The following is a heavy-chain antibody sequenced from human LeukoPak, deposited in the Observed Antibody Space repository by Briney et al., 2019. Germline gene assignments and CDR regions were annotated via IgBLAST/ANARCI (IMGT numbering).Heavy chain of an antibody. J-gene: IGHJ4*02. CDR1: GFTFSSYG. CDR2: ISSFSSTI. V-gene: IGHV3-48*01. CDR3: ARGGATRPDY. D-gene: IGHD6-6*01. Sequence: GGSLRLSCAASGFTFSSYGMNWFRQTPGKGLEWVSYISSFSSTISYADSVKGRFTISRDNAKNSLYLQMNSLRAEDTAVYYCARGGATRPDYWGQGTLVTVSS.